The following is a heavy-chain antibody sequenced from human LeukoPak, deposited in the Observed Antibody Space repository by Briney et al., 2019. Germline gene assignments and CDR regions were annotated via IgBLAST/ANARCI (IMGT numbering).Heavy chain of an antibody. CDR3: ARDREWLVLTIYHRGAFDI. Sequence: PVASVKVSCKASGYTFTGYYMHWVRQAPGQGLEWMGWINPNSGGTNYAQKFQGRVTMTRDTSISTAYMELSRLRSDDTAVYYCARDREWLVLTIYHRGAFDIWGQGTMVTVSS. D-gene: IGHD6-19*01. CDR2: INPNSGGT. V-gene: IGHV1-2*02. J-gene: IGHJ3*02. CDR1: GYTFTGYY.